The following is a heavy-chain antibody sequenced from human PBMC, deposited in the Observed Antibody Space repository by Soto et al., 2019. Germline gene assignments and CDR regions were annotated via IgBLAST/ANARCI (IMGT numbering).Heavy chain of an antibody. Sequence: PGGSLRLSCEAGSGFSISRYWMAWVRQAPGKGLEWVANIVQDGTDGYYLDSVTGRFTISRDNARNSMYLQMNSLRIEDTAVYYCARALADGMDVWGQGTTVTVSS. D-gene: IGHD3-3*02. CDR1: GFSISRYW. J-gene: IGHJ6*02. CDR3: ARALADGMDV. V-gene: IGHV3-7*03. CDR2: IVQDGTDG.